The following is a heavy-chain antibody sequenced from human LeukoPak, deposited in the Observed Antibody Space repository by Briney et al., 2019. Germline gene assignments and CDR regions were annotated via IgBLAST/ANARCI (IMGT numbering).Heavy chain of an antibody. V-gene: IGHV1-18*01. CDR1: GYTFTSYG. J-gene: IGHJ4*02. D-gene: IGHD6-13*01. CDR2: ISAYNGNT. CDR3: ARSSSRDAFDY. Sequence: ASAKVSCKASGYTFTSYGISWVRQAPGQGLEWMGWISAYNGNTNYAQKFQGRVTITADKSTSTAYMELSSLRSEDTAVYYCARSSSRDAFDYWGQGTLVTVSS.